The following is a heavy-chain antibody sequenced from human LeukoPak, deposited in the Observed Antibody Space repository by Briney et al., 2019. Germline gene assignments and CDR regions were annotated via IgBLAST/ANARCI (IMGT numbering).Heavy chain of an antibody. J-gene: IGHJ3*02. CDR3: ARDKWGIRPGSDAFDI. V-gene: IGHV4-59*01. Sequence: SETLSLTCTVSGGSISSYYWSWIRQPPGKGLEWIGYIYYSGSTNYNPSLKSRVTISVDTSKNQFSLKLSSVTAADTAVYYCARDKWGIRPGSDAFDIWGQGTMVTVSS. CDR2: IYYSGST. CDR1: GGSISSYY. D-gene: IGHD3-16*01.